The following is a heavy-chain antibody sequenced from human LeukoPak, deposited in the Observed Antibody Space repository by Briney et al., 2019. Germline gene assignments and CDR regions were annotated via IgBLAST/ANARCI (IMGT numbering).Heavy chain of an antibody. D-gene: IGHD2/OR15-2a*01. CDR2: IVGSGDNT. J-gene: IGHJ4*02. Sequence: GGSLRLSCAASGFTFSSYAMAWVRQAPGKGLEWVSGIVGSGDNTFYADSVKGRFTISRDNSKNTLNLQMNGLRAEDTAVYYCAKRDCVDSTTYAPLFDYWGQGTLVTVSS. V-gene: IGHV3-23*01. CDR1: GFTFSSYA. CDR3: AKRDCVDSTTYAPLFDY.